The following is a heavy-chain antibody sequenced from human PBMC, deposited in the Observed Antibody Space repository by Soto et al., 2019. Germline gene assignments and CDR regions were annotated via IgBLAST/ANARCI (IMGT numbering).Heavy chain of an antibody. CDR1: GGTFSSYT. D-gene: IGHD4-17*01. J-gene: IGHJ3*02. V-gene: IGHV1-69*04. CDR3: ARDYYGDYVSAFDI. CDR2: IIPILGIV. Sequence: ASVKVSCKASGGTFSSYTISWVRQAPGQGLEWMGRIIPILGIVNYAQKFQGRATITADKSTSTAYMELSSLRSEDTAVYYCARDYYGDYVSAFDIWGQGAMVTVS.